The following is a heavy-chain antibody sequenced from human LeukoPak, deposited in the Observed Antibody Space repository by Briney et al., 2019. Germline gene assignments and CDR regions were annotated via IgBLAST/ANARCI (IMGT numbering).Heavy chain of an antibody. V-gene: IGHV4-59*01. CDR3: AREIGNWFDP. J-gene: IGHJ5*02. CDR2: IYYSGST. CDR1: GGSISSYY. Sequence: PSETLSLTCTVSGGSISSYYWSWIRQPPGKGLEWIGYIYYSGSTNYNPSLKSRVTISVDTSKNQFSLKLSPVTAADTAVYYCAREIGNWFDPWGQGTLVTVSS.